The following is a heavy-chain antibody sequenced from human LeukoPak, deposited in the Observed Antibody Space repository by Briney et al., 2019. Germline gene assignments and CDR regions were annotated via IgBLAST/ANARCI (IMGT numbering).Heavy chain of an antibody. V-gene: IGHV1-2*02. CDR1: GYTFTGYY. Sequence: ASVKVSCKASGYTFTGYYMHWVRQAPGQGLEWMGWINPNSGGTNYAQKFQGRVTMTRDTSISTAYMELSRLRSDDTAVYYCARVPYSYVHLDYWGQGTLVTVSS. CDR3: ARVPYSYVHLDY. CDR2: INPNSGGT. D-gene: IGHD5-18*01. J-gene: IGHJ4*02.